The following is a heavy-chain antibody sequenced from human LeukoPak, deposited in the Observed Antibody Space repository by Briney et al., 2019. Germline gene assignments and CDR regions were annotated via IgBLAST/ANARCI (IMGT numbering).Heavy chain of an antibody. V-gene: IGHV4-39*01. CDR1: GCSISSSSYY. J-gene: IGHJ4*02. D-gene: IGHD2-8*01. Sequence: SETLSLTCTVSGCSISSSSYYWGWIRQPPGKGLEWIGSIYYSGSTYYNPSLKSRVTISVDTSKNQFSLKLSSVTAADTAVYYCARLGDIVLMVYAIPNYWGQGTLVTVSS. CDR2: IYYSGST. CDR3: ARLGDIVLMVYAIPNY.